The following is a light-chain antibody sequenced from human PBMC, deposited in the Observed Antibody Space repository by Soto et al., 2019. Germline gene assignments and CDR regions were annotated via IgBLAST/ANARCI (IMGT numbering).Light chain of an antibody. CDR1: SSDVGDYNY. J-gene: IGLJ2*01. CDR2: EVS. Sequence: QSVLTQPASVSGSPGQSITISCTGTSSDVGDYNYVSWYHQHPGKAPKLMIYEVSNRPSGVSNRFSGSKSGNTASLTISGLQAEDEADYYCSSYTDSSTYVVFGGGTKLTVL. CDR3: SSYTDSSTYVV. V-gene: IGLV2-14*01.